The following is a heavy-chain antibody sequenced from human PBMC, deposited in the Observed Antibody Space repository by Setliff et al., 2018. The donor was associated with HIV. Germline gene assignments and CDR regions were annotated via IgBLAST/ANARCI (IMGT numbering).Heavy chain of an antibody. J-gene: IGHJ4*02. Sequence: PSETLSLTCAVSGYSISTAYYWGWIRQPPGKGLEWIGSVYHSGTTYYNPSLKSRVTISVDTSKNQFSLKLSSVTAADTAVYYCARQPSWGSIDYWGQGTLVTVSS. CDR2: VYHSGTT. V-gene: IGHV4-38-2*01. D-gene: IGHD7-27*01. CDR3: ARQPSWGSIDY. CDR1: GYSISTAYY.